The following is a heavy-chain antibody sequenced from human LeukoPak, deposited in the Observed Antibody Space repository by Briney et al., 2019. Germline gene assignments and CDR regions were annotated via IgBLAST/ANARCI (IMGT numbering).Heavy chain of an antibody. CDR3: ARGTPPGIAAPGTGDWFDP. D-gene: IGHD6-13*01. CDR2: IIPIFGTA. V-gene: IGHV1-69*01. Sequence: SVKVSCKACVGTFRNYAIRWVLQAPGQGLEWMGGIIPIFGTANYAQKFQGRVTITADESTSTAYMELSSLRSEDTAVYYCARGTPPGIAAPGTGDWFDPWGQGTLVTVSS. J-gene: IGHJ5*02. CDR1: VGTFRNYA.